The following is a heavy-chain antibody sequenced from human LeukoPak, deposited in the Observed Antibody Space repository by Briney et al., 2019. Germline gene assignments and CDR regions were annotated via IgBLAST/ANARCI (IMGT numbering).Heavy chain of an antibody. D-gene: IGHD5-12*01. Sequence: GGSLRLSCAASGFSLSGYWMYWVRQAPGKGLMYISRNNGDGSTTNYADVVKGRFTMSRDNVKNTLYLQMNSLRVEDTAVYYCARDPRNIGLAPWGQGTLVTVSS. CDR3: ARDPRNIGLAP. CDR1: GFSLSGYW. CDR2: NNGDGSTT. V-gene: IGHV3-74*01. J-gene: IGHJ5*02.